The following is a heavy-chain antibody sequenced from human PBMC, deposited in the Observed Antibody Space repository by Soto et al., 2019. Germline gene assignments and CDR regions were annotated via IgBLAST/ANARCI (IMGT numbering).Heavy chain of an antibody. CDR3: ARHLLGGGNSVFDF. CDR2: IYYSGST. Sequence: SDTLSLTCTVSGGSISSYYWSWIRQPPGKGLEWIGYIYYSGSTNYNPSLKSRVTISVDTSKNQFCLKLSSVTAADTAVYYCARHLLGGGNSVFDFWGQGTLVTVSS. V-gene: IGHV4-59*01. D-gene: IGHD2-21*02. J-gene: IGHJ4*02. CDR1: GGSISSYY.